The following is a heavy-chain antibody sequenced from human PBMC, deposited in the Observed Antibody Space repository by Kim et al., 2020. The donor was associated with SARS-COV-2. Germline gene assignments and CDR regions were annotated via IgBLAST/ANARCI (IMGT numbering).Heavy chain of an antibody. J-gene: IGHJ4*02. CDR2: INWNSGTI. D-gene: IGHD3-22*01. Sequence: GGSLRLSCAASGFTFGDYAMHWVRQAPGKGLEWVSGINWNSGTIDYADSVKGRFTISRDNAKNSLYLQMTSLRAEDTALYYCAKDEDSSVTQPGTNWGQGTLVTVSS. V-gene: IGHV3-9*01. CDR3: AKDEDSSVTQPGTN. CDR1: GFTFGDYA.